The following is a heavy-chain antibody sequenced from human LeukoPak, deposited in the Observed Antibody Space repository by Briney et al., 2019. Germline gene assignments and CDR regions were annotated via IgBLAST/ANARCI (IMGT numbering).Heavy chain of an antibody. J-gene: IGHJ4*02. Sequence: ASVKVSCKASGYTFTGYYMHRVRQAPGQGLEWMGWINPNSGGTNYAQKFQGRVTMTRDTSTSTAYMELRSLRSDDTAVYYCARDRGEVGVTMVRGVNFDYWGQGTLVTVSS. D-gene: IGHD3-10*01. CDR2: INPNSGGT. V-gene: IGHV1-2*02. CDR1: GYTFTGYY. CDR3: ARDRGEVGVTMVRGVNFDY.